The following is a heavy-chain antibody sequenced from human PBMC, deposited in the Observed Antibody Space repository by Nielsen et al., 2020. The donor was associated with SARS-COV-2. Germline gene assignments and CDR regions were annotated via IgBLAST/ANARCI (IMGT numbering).Heavy chain of an antibody. CDR2: ISGSGGST. D-gene: IGHD3-3*01. Sequence: SCKASGGTFSSYAMSWVRQAPGKGLEWVSAISGSGGSTYYADSVKGRFTISRDNSKNTLYLQMNSLRAEDTAVYYCAKREGEYYDFWSGYPVDYWGQGTLVTVSS. CDR1: GGTFSSYA. J-gene: IGHJ4*02. CDR3: AKREGEYYDFWSGYPVDY. V-gene: IGHV3-23*01.